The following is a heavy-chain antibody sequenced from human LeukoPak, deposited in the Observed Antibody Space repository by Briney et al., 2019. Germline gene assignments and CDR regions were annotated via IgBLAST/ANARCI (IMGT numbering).Heavy chain of an antibody. CDR2: IYHSGST. D-gene: IGHD1-26*01. V-gene: IGHV4-30-2*02. J-gene: IGHJ4*02. CDR1: GGSISSGGYY. CDR3: ARQSGSYYGGFGY. Sequence: SETLSLTCTVSGGSISSGGYYWSWIRQPPGKGLEWIGYIYHSGSTYYNPSLKSRVTISVDRSKNQFSLKLSSVTAADTAVYYCARQSGSYYGGFGYWGQGTLVTVSS.